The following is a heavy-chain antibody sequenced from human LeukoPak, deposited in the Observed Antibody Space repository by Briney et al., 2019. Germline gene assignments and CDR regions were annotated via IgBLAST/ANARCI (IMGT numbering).Heavy chain of an antibody. J-gene: IGHJ4*02. V-gene: IGHV3-7*01. CDR1: GFIFSSYW. D-gene: IGHD3-10*01. Sequence: GGSLRLSCAASGFIFSSYWMSWVRQAPGKGLEWVANIKQDGSEKYYVDCVKGRFTISRDSAKNSLYLQMNSLRAEDAAVYYCARDGFETVRGVIIMSSNFDYWGQGTLVTVSS. CDR2: IKQDGSEK. CDR3: ARDGFETVRGVIIMSSNFDY.